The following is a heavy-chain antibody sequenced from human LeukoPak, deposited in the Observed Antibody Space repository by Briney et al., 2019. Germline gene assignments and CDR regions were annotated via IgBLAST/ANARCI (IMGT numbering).Heavy chain of an antibody. Sequence: GGSLRLSRAPSELTFNRYDMSWVRQAPGKGLGGVSTISGSGERTYYADSVNGRFTITRDNSTNTLSLQMNSLRVDDTAAYYCAKGRIRREVYPFDYWGQGALVTVSS. J-gene: IGHJ4*02. D-gene: IGHD5/OR15-5a*01. CDR1: ELTFNRYD. CDR2: ISGSGERT. V-gene: IGHV3-23*01. CDR3: AKGRIRREVYPFDY.